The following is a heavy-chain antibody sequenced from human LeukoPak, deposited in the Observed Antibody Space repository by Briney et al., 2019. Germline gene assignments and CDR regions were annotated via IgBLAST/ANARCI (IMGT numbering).Heavy chain of an antibody. J-gene: IGHJ4*02. V-gene: IGHV1-2*02. D-gene: IGHD1-26*01. CDR3: ARDNRWSSDY. Sequence: ASVKVSCKTSESTFSGYYIHWVRQAPGQGLEWMGWINYNNGGTNYALNFQGRVTMTRDTSINTVYMELSGLTSDDTALYYCARDNRWSSDYWGQGTLVTVSS. CDR2: INYNNGGT. CDR1: ESTFSGYY.